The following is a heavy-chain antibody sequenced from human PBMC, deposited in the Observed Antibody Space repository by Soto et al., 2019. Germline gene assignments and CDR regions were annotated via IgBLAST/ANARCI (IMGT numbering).Heavy chain of an antibody. Sequence: SVKVSCKASGGTFSSYTISWVRQAPGQGLEWMGRIIPILGTANYAQKFQGRVTITADESTSTAYMELSSLRSEDTAVYYCASVETQRYYYGMDVWGQGTTVTVSS. CDR3: ASVETQRYYYGMDV. V-gene: IGHV1-69*08. CDR2: IIPILGTA. J-gene: IGHJ6*02. CDR1: GGTFSSYT. D-gene: IGHD2-15*01.